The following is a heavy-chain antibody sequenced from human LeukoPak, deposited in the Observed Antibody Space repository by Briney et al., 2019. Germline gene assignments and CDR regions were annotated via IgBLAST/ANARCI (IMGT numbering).Heavy chain of an antibody. Sequence: EASVKVSCKASGYTFTSYDINWVRPATGQGLEWMGWMNPNSGNTGYAQKFQGRVTMTRNTSISTAYMELSSLRSEDTAVYYCARGYLAIFGVVISFDPWGQGTLVTVSS. CDR1: GYTFTSYD. CDR3: ARGYLAIFGVVISFDP. V-gene: IGHV1-8*01. J-gene: IGHJ5*02. D-gene: IGHD3-3*01. CDR2: MNPNSGNT.